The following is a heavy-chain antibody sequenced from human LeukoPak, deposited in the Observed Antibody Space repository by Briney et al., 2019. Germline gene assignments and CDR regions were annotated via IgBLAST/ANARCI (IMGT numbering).Heavy chain of an antibody. CDR1: GGSFSGYY. V-gene: IGHV4-34*01. CDR2: INHSGST. CDR3: ARSRITMIVVVITDAFDI. J-gene: IGHJ3*02. D-gene: IGHD3-22*01. Sequence: SETLSLTCAVYGGSFSGYYWSWIRQPPGKGLEWIGEINHSGSTNYNPSLKSRVTISVDTSKNQFSLKLSSVTAADTAVYYCARSRITMIVVVITDAFDIWGQGTMVTVSS.